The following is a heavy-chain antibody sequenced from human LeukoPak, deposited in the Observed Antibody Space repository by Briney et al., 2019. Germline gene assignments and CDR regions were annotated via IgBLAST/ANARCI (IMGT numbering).Heavy chain of an antibody. D-gene: IGHD2-15*01. CDR3: TKSNYYCSDSCQPDDAFDV. Sequence: GGXLRLSCAASGFTFSSYSMSWVRQVPGKGVEGVSGISNTAGFTYYADSVKGRFTISRDNSKNTLYLQLNSLRAEDTAVYYCTKSNYYCSDSCQPDDAFDVWGQGTMVTVSS. CDR2: ISNTAGFT. V-gene: IGHV3-23*01. J-gene: IGHJ3*01. CDR1: GFTFSSYS.